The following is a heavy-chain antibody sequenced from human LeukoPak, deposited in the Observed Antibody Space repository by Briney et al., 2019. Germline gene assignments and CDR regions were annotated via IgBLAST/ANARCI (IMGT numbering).Heavy chain of an antibody. V-gene: IGHV1-18*01. D-gene: IGHD3-16*01. J-gene: IGHJ4*02. CDR1: GYTFSIYG. CDR3: ASGGHEDGMYYFDY. Sequence: ASVKVSCKASGYTFSIYGFSWVRQAPGQGLEWMGWISAYNGNTNYAQKLQGRVTMTTDTSTSTAYMELRSLRSDDTAVYYCASGGHEDGMYYFDYWGQGTLVTVSS. CDR2: ISAYNGNT.